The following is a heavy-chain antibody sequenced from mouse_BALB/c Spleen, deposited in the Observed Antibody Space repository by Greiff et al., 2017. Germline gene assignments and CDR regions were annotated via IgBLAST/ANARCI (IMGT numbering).Heavy chain of an antibody. Sequence: VQLQQSGAELVRPGASVKLSCKASGYTFTSYWINWVKQRPGQGLEWIGNIYPSDSYTNYNQKFKDKATLTVDKSSSTAYMQLSSPTSEDSAVYYCTRRGYDSGFAYWGQGTLVTVSA. J-gene: IGHJ3*01. CDR1: GYTFTSYW. CDR2: IYPSDSYT. V-gene: IGHV1-69*02. CDR3: TRRGYDSGFAY. D-gene: IGHD2-2*01.